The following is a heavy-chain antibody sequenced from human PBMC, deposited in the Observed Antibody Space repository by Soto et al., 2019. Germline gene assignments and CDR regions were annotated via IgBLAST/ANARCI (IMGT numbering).Heavy chain of an antibody. V-gene: IGHV3-48*02. CDR1: GFTFSSYS. J-gene: IGHJ4*02. CDR3: ARDLREWEPTYFDY. Sequence: GGSLRLSCAASGFTFSSYSMNWVRQAPGKGQERVSYISSSSRTIYYADSVKGRFTISRDNAKNSLYLQMNSLRDEVSAVYYCARDLREWEPTYFDYWCQGTLVTVSS. CDR2: ISSSSRTI. D-gene: IGHD1-26*01.